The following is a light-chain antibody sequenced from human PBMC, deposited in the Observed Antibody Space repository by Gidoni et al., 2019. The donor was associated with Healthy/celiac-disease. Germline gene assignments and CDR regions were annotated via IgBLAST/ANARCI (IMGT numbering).Light chain of an antibody. J-gene: IGLJ1*01. Sequence: QSVLTQPPSVSGAPGPTVTISCTGSSSNIGAGYDVHGYQQLPGTAPKLLIYGNSNRPSGVPDRFSGSKSGTSASLAITGLQAEDEADYYCQSYDSSLSGFYVFGTGTKVTVL. CDR1: SSNIGAGYD. CDR2: GNS. V-gene: IGLV1-40*01. CDR3: QSYDSSLSGFYV.